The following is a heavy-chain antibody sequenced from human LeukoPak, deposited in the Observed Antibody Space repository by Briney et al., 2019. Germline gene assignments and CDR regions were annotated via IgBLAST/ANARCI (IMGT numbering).Heavy chain of an antibody. CDR2: ISSSSSYI. V-gene: IGHV3-21*04. CDR1: GLTFSSYS. Sequence: GGSLRLSCAASGLTFSSYSMNWVRQAPGKGLEWVSSISSSSSYIYYADSVKGRFTISRDNAKNSLYLQMNSLRAEDTAVYYCAHYDSSGYYYSTFDYWGQGTLVTVSS. D-gene: IGHD3-22*01. CDR3: AHYDSSGYYYSTFDY. J-gene: IGHJ4*02.